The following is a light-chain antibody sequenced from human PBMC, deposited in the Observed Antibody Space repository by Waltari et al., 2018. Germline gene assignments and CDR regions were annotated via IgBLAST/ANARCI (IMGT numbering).Light chain of an antibody. Sequence: QLVLTQSPSASASLGASVKLTCTLDSGHSTNIIAWHQQQPQKGPRYLMRVNSDGSHIKGDDIPDRIPGSRSSSGAERYLTISSGQSEDEADYYCQTGGHGTWVFGGGTKLTVL. V-gene: IGLV4-69*01. J-gene: IGLJ3*02. CDR1: SGHSTNI. CDR3: QTGGHGTWV. CDR2: VNSDGSH.